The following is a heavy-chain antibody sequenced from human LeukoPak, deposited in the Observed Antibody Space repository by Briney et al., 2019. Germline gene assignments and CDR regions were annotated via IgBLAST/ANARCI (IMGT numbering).Heavy chain of an antibody. D-gene: IGHD3-22*01. J-gene: IGHJ4*02. CDR1: GGSISSSSYC. CDR3: ARTHTNYYDSSGYPDY. V-gene: IGHV4-39*07. Sequence: SETLSLTCTVSGGSISSSSYCWGRIRQPPGKGLEWIGSIYYSGSTYYNPSLKSRVTISVDTSKNQFSLKLSSVTAADTAVYYCARTHTNYYDSSGYPDYWGQGTLVTVSS. CDR2: IYYSGST.